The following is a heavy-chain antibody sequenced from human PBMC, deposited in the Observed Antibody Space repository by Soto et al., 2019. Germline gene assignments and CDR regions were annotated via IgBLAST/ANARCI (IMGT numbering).Heavy chain of an antibody. CDR2: INHSGST. J-gene: IGHJ4*02. D-gene: IGHD3-10*01. V-gene: IGHV4-34*01. CDR1: GGSFSGYF. Sequence: QVQLQQWGAGLLKPSETMSLTCAVSGGSFSGYFWSWIRQPPGKGLEWIGEINHSGSTYYNPSLGRRVTVLVDTSRSQFSLKLRSVTAADTAVYFCPRGRGFGHFTPPFDYWGQGTLVTVSS. CDR3: PRGRGFGHFTPPFDY.